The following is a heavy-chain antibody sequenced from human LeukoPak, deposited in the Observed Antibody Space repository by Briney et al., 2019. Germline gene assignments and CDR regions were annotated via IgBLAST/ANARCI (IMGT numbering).Heavy chain of an antibody. J-gene: IGHJ5*02. Sequence: SETLSLTCTVSGGSISSGSYYWSWIRQPAGKGLEWIGRIYTSGSTYYNPSLKSRVTISVDTSKNQFSLKLSSVTAADTAVYYCARDAHYYDSSGYPLMNWFDPWGQGTLVTVSS. D-gene: IGHD3-22*01. CDR3: ARDAHYYDSSGYPLMNWFDP. V-gene: IGHV4-61*02. CDR1: GGSISSGSYY. CDR2: IYTSGST.